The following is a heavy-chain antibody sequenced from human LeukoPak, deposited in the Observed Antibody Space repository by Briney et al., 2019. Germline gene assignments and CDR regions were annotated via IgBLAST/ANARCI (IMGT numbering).Heavy chain of an antibody. CDR1: GGTFSSYA. D-gene: IGHD3-22*01. CDR3: ARDYYDSSGYYAFDI. V-gene: IGHV1-69*05. J-gene: IGHJ3*02. CDR2: IIPIFGTA. Sequence: SVKVSCKASGGTFSSYAISWVRQAPGQGLEWMGRIIPIFGTANYAQKFQGRVTITTVESTSTAYMELSSLRSEDTAVYYCARDYYDSSGYYAFDIWGEGTKVTVSS.